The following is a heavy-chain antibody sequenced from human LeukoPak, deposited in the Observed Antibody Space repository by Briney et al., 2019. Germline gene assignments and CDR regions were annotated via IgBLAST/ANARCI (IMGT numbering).Heavy chain of an antibody. J-gene: IGHJ6*02. CDR2: IIPILGIA. D-gene: IGHD2-15*01. V-gene: IGHV1-69*04. Sequence: ASVKVSCKASGGTFSSYAISWVRQAPGQGLEWMGRIIPILGIANYAQKFQGRVTITADKSTSTAYMELSSLRSEDTAVYYCARDAIVVVVAATQDTYYYYYYGMDVWGQGTTVTVSS. CDR3: ARDAIVVVVAATQDTYYYYYYGMDV. CDR1: GGTFSSYA.